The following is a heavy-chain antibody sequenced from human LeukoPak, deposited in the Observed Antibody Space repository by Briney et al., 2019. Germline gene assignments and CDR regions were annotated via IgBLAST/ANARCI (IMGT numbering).Heavy chain of an antibody. Sequence: AASVKIPCKVSGYTFTDYYMHWVQQAPGKGLEWMGLVDPEDGETIYAEKFQGRVTITADTSTDTAYMELSSLRSEDTAVYYCATGILTGSYLDYWGQGTLVTVSS. V-gene: IGHV1-69-2*01. CDR2: VDPEDGET. J-gene: IGHJ4*02. CDR1: GYTFTDYY. D-gene: IGHD3-9*01. CDR3: ATGILTGSYLDY.